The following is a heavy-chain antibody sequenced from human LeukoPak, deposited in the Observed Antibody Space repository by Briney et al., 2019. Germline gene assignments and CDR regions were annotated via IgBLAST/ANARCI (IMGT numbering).Heavy chain of an antibody. D-gene: IGHD1-1*01. CDR3: AKDLDYYYYYGMDV. Sequence: GGSLRLSCAASGFTFSSYAMSWVRQAPGKGLEWVSAISGSGGSTYHADSVKGRFTISRDNSKNTLYLQMNSLRAEDTAVYYCAKDLDYYYYYGMDVWGQGTTVTVSS. CDR2: ISGSGGST. CDR1: GFTFSSYA. V-gene: IGHV3-23*01. J-gene: IGHJ6*02.